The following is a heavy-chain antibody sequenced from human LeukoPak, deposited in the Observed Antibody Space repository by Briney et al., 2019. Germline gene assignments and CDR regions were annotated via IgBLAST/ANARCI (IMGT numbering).Heavy chain of an antibody. Sequence: GESLKISCKGSGYSFTSYWIGWVRQMPGKGLEWMGIIYPGDSDTRYSPSFQGQVTISADKSISTAYLQWSSLKASDTAMYYCARWAEWLSMSLNWFDPWGQGTLVTVSS. J-gene: IGHJ5*02. V-gene: IGHV5-51*01. D-gene: IGHD3-3*01. CDR1: GYSFTSYW. CDR2: IYPGDSDT. CDR3: ARWAEWLSMSLNWFDP.